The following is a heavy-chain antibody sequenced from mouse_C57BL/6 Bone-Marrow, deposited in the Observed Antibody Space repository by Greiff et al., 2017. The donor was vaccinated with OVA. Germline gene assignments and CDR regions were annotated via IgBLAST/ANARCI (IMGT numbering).Heavy chain of an antibody. V-gene: IGHV1-61*01. J-gene: IGHJ1*03. CDR3: AHLLWLRRRYFDV. Sequence: QVQLQQPGAELVRPGSSVKLSCKASGYTFTSYWMDWVKQRPGQGLEWIGNIYPSDSETHYNQKFKDKATLTVDKSSSTTYMQLSSLASEDSAVYDCAHLLWLRRRYFDVWGTGTTLTVSS. D-gene: IGHD2-2*01. CDR1: GYTFTSYW. CDR2: IYPSDSET.